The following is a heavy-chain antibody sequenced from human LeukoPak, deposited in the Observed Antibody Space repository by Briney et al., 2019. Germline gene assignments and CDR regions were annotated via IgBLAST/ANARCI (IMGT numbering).Heavy chain of an antibody. CDR3: ARIHPAIVVVPGPIFDY. D-gene: IGHD3-22*01. V-gene: IGHV3-11*04. CDR2: ISSSGSTI. Sequence: PGGSLRLSCAASGFTFSDYYMSWIRPAPGKGLEWVSYISSSGSTIYYADSVKGRFTISRDNAKNSLCLQMNSLRAEDTAVYYCARIHPAIVVVPGPIFDYWGQGTLVTVSS. J-gene: IGHJ4*02. CDR1: GFTFSDYY.